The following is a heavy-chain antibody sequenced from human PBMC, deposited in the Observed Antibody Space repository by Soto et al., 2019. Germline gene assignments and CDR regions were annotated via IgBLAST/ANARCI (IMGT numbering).Heavy chain of an antibody. V-gene: IGHV3-74*01. D-gene: IGHD5-18*01. CDR3: TRGGDSDGTPPRGFDY. J-gene: IGHJ4*02. Sequence: EVQLVESGGGLVQPGGSLRLSCAASGFTFSNYWMHWVRQAPGKGLLWVSRIKSDGSRTNYADSVKGRFTISRDNAKNTLYLQMNSLRAEDTAVYYCTRGGDSDGTPPRGFDYWGQGTLVTVSS. CDR2: IKSDGSRT. CDR1: GFTFSNYW.